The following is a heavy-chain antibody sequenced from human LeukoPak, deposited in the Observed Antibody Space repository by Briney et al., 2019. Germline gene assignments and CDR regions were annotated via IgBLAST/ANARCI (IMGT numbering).Heavy chain of an antibody. V-gene: IGHV3-23*01. J-gene: IGHJ3*02. CDR2: ISVGGGST. Sequence: GGSLRLSCAASGFTFSSYAMSWVRQAPGKGLKWVSGISVGGGSTYYADSVKGRFTISRDNSRNTLYLQMNSLRAEDTAVYYCAKDFVSGYDYDAFDIWGQGTMVTVSS. D-gene: IGHD3-22*01. CDR3: AKDFVSGYDYDAFDI. CDR1: GFTFSSYA.